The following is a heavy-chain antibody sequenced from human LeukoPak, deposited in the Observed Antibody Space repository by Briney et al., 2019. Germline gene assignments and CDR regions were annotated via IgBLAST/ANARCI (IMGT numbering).Heavy chain of an antibody. Sequence: GGSLRLSCAASGFTFSNYALSWVRQAPGKGLEWVSAFSGGGVSTYSADSVKGRFTISRDNSKNTLYLQMNSLRAEDTAVYYCARDLDDYNALPPFFQHWGQGTLVTVSS. CDR2: FSGGGVST. D-gene: IGHD5-24*01. CDR1: GFTFSNYA. V-gene: IGHV3-23*01. J-gene: IGHJ1*01. CDR3: ARDLDDYNALPPFFQH.